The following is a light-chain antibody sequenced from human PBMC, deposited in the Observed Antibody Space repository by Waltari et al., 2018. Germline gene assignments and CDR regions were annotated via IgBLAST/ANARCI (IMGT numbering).Light chain of an antibody. CDR3: QQYNTYPVT. J-gene: IGKJ4*01. V-gene: IGKV1-5*03. Sequence: IQMTQSPSTLSASVGDRVTITCRASQSVSIFFSWYQQKPGRAPKLLLSKASTLQSGVPSRFSGSGSGTEITLTISILQPDDFATYYCQQYNTYPVTFGGGTKVEIK. CDR2: KAS. CDR1: QSVSIF.